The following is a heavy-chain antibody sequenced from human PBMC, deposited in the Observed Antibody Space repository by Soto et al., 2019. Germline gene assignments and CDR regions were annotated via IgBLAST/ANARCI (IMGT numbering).Heavy chain of an antibody. J-gene: IGHJ6*02. CDR3: ARDVTQYYYYYGMDV. CDR1: GGTFSSYA. CDR2: IIPIFGTA. D-gene: IGHD2-21*02. Sequence: QVQLVQSGAEVKKPGSSVKVSCKVSGGTFSSYAISWVRQAPGQGLEWMGGIIPIFGTANYAQKFQGRVTITADESTSTAYMELSSLRSEGTAVYYCARDVTQYYYYYGMDVWGQGTTVTVSS. V-gene: IGHV1-69*01.